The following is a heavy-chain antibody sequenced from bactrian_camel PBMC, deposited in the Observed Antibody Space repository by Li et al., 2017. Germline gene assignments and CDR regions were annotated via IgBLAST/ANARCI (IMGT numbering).Heavy chain of an antibody. CDR3: VAARLCEYWPPRTTRDFPY. CDR1: GYTDTTYY. V-gene: IGHV3S10*01. J-gene: IGHJ6*01. Sequence: DVQLVESGGGSVHSEGSLRLSCAASGYTDTTYYMGWFRQAPGNEREGVASIAGNGRTSYADSAKGRFTISKDNAKNTLYLQMKDLKPEDSAMYYCVAARLCEYWPPRTTRDFPYWGRGTQVTVS. D-gene: IGHD1*01. CDR2: IAGNGRT.